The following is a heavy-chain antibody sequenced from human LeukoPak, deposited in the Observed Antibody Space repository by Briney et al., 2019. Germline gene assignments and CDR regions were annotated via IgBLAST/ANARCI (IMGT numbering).Heavy chain of an antibody. CDR1: GGTFSSYA. CDR2: IIPIFGTA. Sequence: SVKVSCKASGGTFSSYAISWVRQAPGQGLEWMGGIIPIFGTANYAQKFQGGVTITADESTSTAYMELSSLRSEDTAVYYCARLWFGELLPYGMDVWGQGTTVTVSS. D-gene: IGHD3-10*01. V-gene: IGHV1-69*13. J-gene: IGHJ6*02. CDR3: ARLWFGELLPYGMDV.